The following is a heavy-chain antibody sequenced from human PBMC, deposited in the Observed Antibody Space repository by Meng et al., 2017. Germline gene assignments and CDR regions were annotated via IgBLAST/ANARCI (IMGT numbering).Heavy chain of an antibody. J-gene: IGHJ4*02. CDR3: ARDPVDYLDY. CDR2: ISAYNGNT. CDR1: GYTFTSYG. D-gene: IGHD4-23*01. Sequence: GKLVRLGRGWKKPGASCKVSWKASGYTFTSYGISWVRQAPGQGLEWMGWISAYNGNTNYAQKLKGRVTMTTDTSTSTAYMELRSLRSDDTAVYYCARDPVDYLDYWGQGTLVTVSS. V-gene: IGHV1-18*01.